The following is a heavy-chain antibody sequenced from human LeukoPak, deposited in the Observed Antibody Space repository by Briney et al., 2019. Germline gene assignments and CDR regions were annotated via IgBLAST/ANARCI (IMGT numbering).Heavy chain of an antibody. V-gene: IGHV1-18*01. J-gene: IGHJ6*02. D-gene: IGHD3-10*01. CDR2: ISAYNGNT. Sequence: ASVKVSCKASGYTFTSYGISWVRQAPGQGLEWMGWISAYNGNTNYAQTLQGRVTMTTDTSTSTAYMELRSLRSDETAVYYCARDRRAFTMVREVTVPYYYYGMDVWGQGTTVTVSS. CDR1: GYTFTSYG. CDR3: ARDRRAFTMVREVTVPYYYYGMDV.